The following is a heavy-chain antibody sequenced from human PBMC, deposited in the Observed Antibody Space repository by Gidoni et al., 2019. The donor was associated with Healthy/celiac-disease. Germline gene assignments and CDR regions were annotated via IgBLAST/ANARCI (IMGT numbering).Heavy chain of an antibody. CDR1: GGSISSYY. CDR2: IYYSGRT. J-gene: IGHJ6*02. D-gene: IGHD3-10*01. V-gene: IGHV4-59*01. Sequence: QVQLQESGPGLVKPSETLSLTCPVSGGSISSYYWSWIRQPPGKGLEWIGYIYYSGRTNYNPSLKSRVTISVDTSKNQCSLKLSSVTAADTAVYYCARDYYYGSGSYYKHYYYYGMDVWGQGTTVTVSS. CDR3: ARDYYYGSGSYYKHYYYYGMDV.